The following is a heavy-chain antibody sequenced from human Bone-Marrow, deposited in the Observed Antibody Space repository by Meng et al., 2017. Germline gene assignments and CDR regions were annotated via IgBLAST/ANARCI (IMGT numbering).Heavy chain of an antibody. CDR3: ARGMSAPTSYFDY. CDR1: GDSVYSNSIT. Sequence: SETLSLTCAISGDSVYSNSITWNWIRQSPSRGLEWLGRTYYRYKWYNDYAVSVNSRITINPDTTKNQYSLQLNSVTSGNTAVYYCARGMSAPTSYFDYWGQGTLVTVSS. J-gene: IGHJ4*02. D-gene: IGHD6-6*01. V-gene: IGHV6-1*01. CDR2: TYYRYKWYN.